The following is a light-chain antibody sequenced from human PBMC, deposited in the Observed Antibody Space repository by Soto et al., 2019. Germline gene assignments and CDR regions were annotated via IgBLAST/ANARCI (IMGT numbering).Light chain of an antibody. Sequence: VLTQPRSVSGSPGHSVTISCTGTSSDVGGYKYVSWYQQYPGKAPQLMIYDVNERPSGVPYRFSGSKSGNTASLTISGLQAEDEADYYCCSYAGTYTWVFGGGTKVTVL. CDR2: DVN. J-gene: IGLJ3*02. V-gene: IGLV2-11*01. CDR3: CSYAGTYTWV. CDR1: SSDVGGYKY.